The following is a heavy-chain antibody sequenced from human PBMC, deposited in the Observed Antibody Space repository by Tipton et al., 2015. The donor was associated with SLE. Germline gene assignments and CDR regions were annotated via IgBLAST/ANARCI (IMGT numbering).Heavy chain of an antibody. V-gene: IGHV5-51*01. CDR2: IYPVDSDT. J-gene: IGHJ4*02. Sequence: QLVQSGAEVKRPGESLKISCEASADSLRGYWIGWVRQMPGKGLEWMGMIYPVDSDTKYSPSFQGQVTISADKSINTAYLQWSSLKASDSAMYYCARRRVGITYTYYFDYWGQGTLVTVSS. CDR1: ADSLRGYW. CDR3: ARRRVGITYTYYFDY. D-gene: IGHD1-26*01.